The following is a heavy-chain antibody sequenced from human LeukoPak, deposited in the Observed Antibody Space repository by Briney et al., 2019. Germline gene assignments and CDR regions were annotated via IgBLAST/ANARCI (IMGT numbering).Heavy chain of an antibody. V-gene: IGHV4-30-2*02. D-gene: IGHD5-24*01. Sequence: SETLSLTCAVSGVSISRGGYAWNWIRQPPGKGLEWIAYIYHSGTTYYNPSLKSRVTISVDTSKNQFSLKLSSVTAADTAVYYCARGDGYNPYYFDYWGQGTLVTVSS. CDR3: ARGDGYNPYYFDY. CDR1: GVSISRGGYA. J-gene: IGHJ4*02. CDR2: IYHSGTT.